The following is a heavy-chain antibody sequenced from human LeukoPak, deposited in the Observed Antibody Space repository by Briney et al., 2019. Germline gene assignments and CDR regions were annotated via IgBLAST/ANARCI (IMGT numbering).Heavy chain of an antibody. CDR3: ARESIAVAGAPFDY. CDR1: GFTFSSYE. CDR2: ISSGSTI. V-gene: IGHV3-48*03. D-gene: IGHD6-19*01. J-gene: IGHJ4*02. Sequence: GGSLRLSCAASGFTFSSYEMNWVRQAPGKGLEGVSYISSGSTIYDADSVKGRFTISRDNAKNSLYLQMNSLRAEDTAVYYCARESIAVAGAPFDYWGQGTLVTVSS.